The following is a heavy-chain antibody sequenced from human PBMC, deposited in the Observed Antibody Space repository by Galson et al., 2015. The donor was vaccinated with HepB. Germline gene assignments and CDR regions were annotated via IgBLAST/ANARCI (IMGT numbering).Heavy chain of an antibody. J-gene: IGHJ4*02. CDR2: IYWDGNK. Sequence: PALVKPTQILTLTCTLSGFSITTDYTGVGWIRQPPGKALEWLALIYWDGNKYYSPSLKSRLSITTDTSENQVVLKMTNMDPVDTATYYCGHTAGWLADSWGQGTPVTVSS. V-gene: IGHV2-5*02. D-gene: IGHD3-9*01. CDR1: GFSITTDYTG. CDR3: GHTAGWLADS.